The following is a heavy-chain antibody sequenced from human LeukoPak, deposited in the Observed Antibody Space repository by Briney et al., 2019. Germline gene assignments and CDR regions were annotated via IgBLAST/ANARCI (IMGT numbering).Heavy chain of an antibody. Sequence: ASVKVSCKASGYTFTGYYMHWVRQAPGQGLEWMGWINPNSGGTNYAQKFQGRVTMTRDTSISTAYMELSRLRSDDTAVYYCARVGNMRGGYSYNDYWGQGTLVTVSS. CDR1: GYTFTGYY. D-gene: IGHD5-18*01. CDR2: INPNSGGT. J-gene: IGHJ4*02. V-gene: IGHV1-2*02. CDR3: ARVGNMRGGYSYNDY.